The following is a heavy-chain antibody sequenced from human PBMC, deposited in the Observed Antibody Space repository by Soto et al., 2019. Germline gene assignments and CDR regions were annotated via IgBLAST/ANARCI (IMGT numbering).Heavy chain of an antibody. V-gene: IGHV1-69*01. D-gene: IGHD2-2*01. CDR3: ATALGCSSTSCTLDY. CDR2: IIPVSGAA. CDR1: GGTFGSYA. Sequence: QVQLVQSGAEVKKPGSSVKVSCKASGGTFGSYAFSWVRQAPGQGLEWMGGIIPVSGAAHYAQKFQGRVTITADESTRAAYMELSSLSSQDTAVYYCATALGCSSTSCTLDYWGQGTRVSVSS. J-gene: IGHJ4*02.